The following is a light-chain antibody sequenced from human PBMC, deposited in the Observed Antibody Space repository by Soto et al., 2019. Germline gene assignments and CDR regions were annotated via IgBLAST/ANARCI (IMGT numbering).Light chain of an antibody. V-gene: IGLV2-14*01. CDR2: EVS. Sequence: QSALTQPASVSGCPGRSISISCIGTSSDVGGYNYVSWYQQHPGKAPKVLIYEVSNRPSGVSNRFSGSKSGNTSSLTISGLQAEDEDDYYCSSPTSSTTLVFGTGTKVTVL. CDR3: SSPTSSTTLV. CDR1: SSDVGGYNY. J-gene: IGLJ1*01.